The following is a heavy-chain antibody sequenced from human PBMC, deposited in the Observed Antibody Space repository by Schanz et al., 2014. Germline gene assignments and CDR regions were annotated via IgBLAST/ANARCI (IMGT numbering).Heavy chain of an antibody. Sequence: VQLLESGGGLVQPGGSLRLSCAASGFTFNSYAMHWVRQAPGKGLEWVAAMSYDGSIKYYGDSVKGRFTISRDNSKNTLYLHMNTLRSEDTAVYYCASPSGYSDYGTYFDFWGQGTLVTVSS. V-gene: IGHV3-30*03. CDR2: MSYDGSIK. CDR1: GFTFNSYA. CDR3: ASPSGYSDYGTYFDF. D-gene: IGHD5-12*01. J-gene: IGHJ4*02.